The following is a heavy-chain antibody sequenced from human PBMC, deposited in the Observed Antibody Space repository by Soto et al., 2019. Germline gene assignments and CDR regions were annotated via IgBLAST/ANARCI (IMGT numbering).Heavy chain of an antibody. CDR3: AHTLFVIYDRSANWFDP. CDR1: GFSLSTSGVG. CDR2: IYWDDDK. J-gene: IGHJ5*02. V-gene: IGHV2-5*02. D-gene: IGHD3-22*01. Sequence: QITLKESGPTLVKPTQTLTLTCTFSGFSLSTSGVGVGWIRQPPGKALEWLALIYWDDDKRYSPSLKSRLTITKDTSKNQVVLTRTNMDPVDTATYYCAHTLFVIYDRSANWFDPWGQGTLVTVSS.